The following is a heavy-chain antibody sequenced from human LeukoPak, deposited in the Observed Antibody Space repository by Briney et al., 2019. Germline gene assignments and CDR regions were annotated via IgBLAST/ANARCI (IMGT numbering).Heavy chain of an antibody. J-gene: IGHJ4*02. CDR2: INPSGGST. V-gene: IGHV1-46*01. CDR3: ARKAENLDFHFDY. CDR1: GYTFTGYY. Sequence: GASVKVSCKASGYTFTGYYMHWVRQAPGQGLEWVGIINPSGGSTSYAQKFQGRVTMTRGTSTSTVYMELSSLRSEDTAVYYCARKAENLDFHFDYWGQGTLVTVSS.